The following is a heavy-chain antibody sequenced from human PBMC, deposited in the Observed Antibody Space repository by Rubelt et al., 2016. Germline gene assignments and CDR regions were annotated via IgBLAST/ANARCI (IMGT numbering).Heavy chain of an antibody. CDR1: GGSISSTSYY. Sequence: QLQLQESGPGLVKPSETLSLICTVSGGSISSTSYYWGWIRQPPGKGLEWIGEIYHSGSTYYNPSLYRRVTISVDTSKNPFSLRLSSVTAADTAVYYCARIRITMIVVVITPWYFDLWGRGTLVTVSS. CDR2: IYHSGST. D-gene: IGHD3-22*01. V-gene: IGHV4-39*07. J-gene: IGHJ2*01. CDR3: ARIRITMIVVVITPWYFDL.